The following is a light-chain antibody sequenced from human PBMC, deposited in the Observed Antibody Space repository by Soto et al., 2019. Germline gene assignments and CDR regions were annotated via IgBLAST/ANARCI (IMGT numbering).Light chain of an antibody. V-gene: IGKV1-39*01. J-gene: IGKJ4*01. CDR3: QQSYSTPLT. Sequence: DIQMTQSPSSLSASVGDRVTITCRSSQSISSYLNWYQQKQGKAPKLLIYAASSLQSGVPSRFSGSGSGTDFTLTISSLQPEDFATYYCQQSYSTPLTFGGGTKVELK. CDR2: AAS. CDR1: QSISSY.